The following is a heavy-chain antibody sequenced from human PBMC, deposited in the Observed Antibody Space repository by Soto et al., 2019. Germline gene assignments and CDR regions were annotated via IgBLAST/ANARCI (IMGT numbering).Heavy chain of an antibody. Sequence: EVQLVESGGDLVQRGGSLRLSCAASGFPFSSYWMHWVRHTPGKGLDWVARISGDGVTTYYADSVTGRFTVSRDNAKNTLSLQISGLRSEETAVDYCAREYYGLLTGYYTDYWGQGTLVSVSS. CDR2: ISGDGVTT. D-gene: IGHD3-9*01. V-gene: IGHV3-74*01. CDR3: AREYYGLLTGYYTDY. CDR1: GFPFSSYW. J-gene: IGHJ4*02.